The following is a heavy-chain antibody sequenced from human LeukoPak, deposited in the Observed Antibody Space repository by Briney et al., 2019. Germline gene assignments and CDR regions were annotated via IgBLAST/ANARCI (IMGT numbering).Heavy chain of an antibody. CDR1: GFTFSSYG. V-gene: IGHV3-33*01. CDR3: ARAHMIAAAVPYYFDY. CDR2: IWYDGSNK. Sequence: GGSLRLSCAASGFTFSSYGMHWVRQAPGKGLEWVAVIWYDGSNKYYADSVKGRFTISRDNSKNTLYLQMNSLRAEDTAVYYCARAHMIAAAVPYYFDYWGQGTLVTVSS. J-gene: IGHJ4*02. D-gene: IGHD6-13*01.